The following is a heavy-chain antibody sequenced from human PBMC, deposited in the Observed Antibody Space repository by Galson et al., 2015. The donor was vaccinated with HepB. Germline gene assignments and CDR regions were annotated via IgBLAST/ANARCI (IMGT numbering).Heavy chain of an antibody. CDR2: INRDGSDT. D-gene: IGHD3-10*01. Sequence: SLRLSCAASGFTFSNYWMHWVRQAPGKGLVWVSRINRDGSDTSYADSVKGRFTISRDNAKNTLYLQMNSLRAEDTAVYYCARDSYSYGSGSHSFGSGRAVWGRGTSVTVSS. V-gene: IGHV3-74*01. J-gene: IGHJ6*02. CDR1: GFTFSNYW. CDR3: ARDSYSYGSGSHSFGSGRAV.